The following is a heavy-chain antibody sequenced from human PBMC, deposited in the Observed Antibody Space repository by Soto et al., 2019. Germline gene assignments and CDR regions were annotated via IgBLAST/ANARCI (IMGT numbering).Heavy chain of an antibody. CDR1: GGSSSSGGYY. CDR3: ARGIIVVVPAAIRGTYFDY. CDR2: IYYSGST. V-gene: IGHV4-31*03. Sequence: SETLSLTCTVSGGSSSSGGYYWSWIRQHPGKGLEWIGYIYYSGSTYYNPSLKGRVTISVDTSKNQFSLKLSSVTAADTAVYYCARGIIVVVPAAIRGTYFDYWGQGTLVTVSS. D-gene: IGHD2-2*01. J-gene: IGHJ4*02.